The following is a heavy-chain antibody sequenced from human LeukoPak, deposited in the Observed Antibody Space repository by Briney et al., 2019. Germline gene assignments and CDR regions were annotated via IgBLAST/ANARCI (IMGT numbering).Heavy chain of an antibody. D-gene: IGHD5-12*01. V-gene: IGHV6-1*01. CDR1: GDSVSSNSVA. CDR3: ARGATAHFDY. J-gene: IGHJ4*02. Sequence: SQTLSLTCAISGDSVSSNSVAWNWVRQSPARGLEWLGRTYYRSKWYYDYAVSVKSRITINPDTSKNQFSLQLNSVTPEDTAVYYCARGATAHFDYWGQGTLVTVSS. CDR2: TYYRSKWYY.